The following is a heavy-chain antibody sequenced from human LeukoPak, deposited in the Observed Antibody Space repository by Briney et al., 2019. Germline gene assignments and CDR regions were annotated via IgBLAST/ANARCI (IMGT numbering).Heavy chain of an antibody. CDR3: ARSGVATIPNYFDY. J-gene: IGHJ4*02. Sequence: GESLKISCKGSGSLFTSYWIGWVRQLPGKGLEWMGIIYPGDSDTRYSPSFQGQVTISADKSISTAYLQWSSLKASDTAMYYCARSGVATIPNYFDYWGQGTLVTVSS. D-gene: IGHD5-24*01. V-gene: IGHV5-51*01. CDR2: IYPGDSDT. CDR1: GSLFTSYW.